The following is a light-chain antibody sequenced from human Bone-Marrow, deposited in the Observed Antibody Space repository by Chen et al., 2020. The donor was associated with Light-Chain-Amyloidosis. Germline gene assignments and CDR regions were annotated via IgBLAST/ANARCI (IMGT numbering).Light chain of an antibody. J-gene: IGLJ3*02. V-gene: IGLV2-23*01. CDR1: SSDVGSYNL. CDR2: EGR. CDR3: CSYAGSSTLV. Sequence: QSALTQPASVSGSPGQSITISCTGTSSDVGSYNLFSWYEQHPGKAPKRMIYEGRKRPSGVSNRFSGSKSGNTASLTISGLQAEDEADYYCCSYAGSSTLVFGGGTKLTVL.